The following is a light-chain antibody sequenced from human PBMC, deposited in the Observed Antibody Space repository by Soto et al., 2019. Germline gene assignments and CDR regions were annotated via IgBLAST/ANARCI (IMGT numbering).Light chain of an antibody. V-gene: IGLV2-14*01. Sequence: QSALTQPASVSGSPGQSITISCTGTNSDVGTYNYVSWYQQHPGKAPKLIIYEVSDRPSGVSSRFSGSKSGNTASLTISGLQAEDEADYYCQVWDSSSDHPVFGGGTKLTVL. J-gene: IGLJ3*02. CDR3: QVWDSSSDHPV. CDR1: NSDVGTYNY. CDR2: EVS.